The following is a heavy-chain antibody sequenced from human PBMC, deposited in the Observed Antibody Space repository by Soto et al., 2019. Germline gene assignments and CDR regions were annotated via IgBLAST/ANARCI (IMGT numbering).Heavy chain of an antibody. J-gene: IGHJ6*02. CDR1: GFTFSDYH. CDR2: ISSTSNHI. V-gene: IGHV3-11*06. Sequence: GGSLRLSCAASGFTFSDYHMTWIRQAPGKGLEWVSYISSTSNHINYADSVKGRFTISRDNAKNSLYLQMNSLRAEDTAVYYCARDLIQPNFFFYGMDVWGQGTTVTVSS. CDR3: ARDLIQPNFFFYGMDV. D-gene: IGHD5-18*01.